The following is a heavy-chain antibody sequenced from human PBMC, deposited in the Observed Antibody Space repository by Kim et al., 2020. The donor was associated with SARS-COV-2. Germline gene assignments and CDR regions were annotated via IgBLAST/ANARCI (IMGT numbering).Heavy chain of an antibody. CDR3: AKDRDYAGNSGLDY. D-gene: IGHD4-17*01. J-gene: IGHJ4*02. Sequence: VEPGKGRFTISRDNSKNKVYLQMNGLRAEDTAIYYCAKDRDYAGNSGLDYWGQGALVTVSS. V-gene: IGHV3-33*03.